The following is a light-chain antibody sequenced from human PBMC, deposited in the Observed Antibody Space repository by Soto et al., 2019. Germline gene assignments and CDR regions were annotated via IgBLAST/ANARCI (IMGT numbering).Light chain of an antibody. Sequence: DIQMTQSPSTLSASVGDRVTTTCRASQSISSWLAWYQQKPGKAPKLLIYDASSLESGVPSRFSGSGSGTEFTLTISSLQPDDFATYYCQQYNSYSPMYTFGQGTKVDIK. CDR3: QQYNSYSPMYT. V-gene: IGKV1-5*01. J-gene: IGKJ2*01. CDR2: DAS. CDR1: QSISSW.